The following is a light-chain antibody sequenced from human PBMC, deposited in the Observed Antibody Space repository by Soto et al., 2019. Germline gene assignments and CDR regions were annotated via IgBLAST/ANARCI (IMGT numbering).Light chain of an antibody. Sequence: QSVLTQPRSVSGSPGQSVTISCTGTSSDVGAYNYVSWYQQHPGKAPKLMIYDVTKWPSGVPDRFSGSKSGSTASLTISGLQAEDEADYYCSSYAGSYTVVFGGGTQLTVL. J-gene: IGLJ2*01. CDR3: SSYAGSYTVV. CDR2: DVT. CDR1: SSDVGAYNY. V-gene: IGLV2-11*01.